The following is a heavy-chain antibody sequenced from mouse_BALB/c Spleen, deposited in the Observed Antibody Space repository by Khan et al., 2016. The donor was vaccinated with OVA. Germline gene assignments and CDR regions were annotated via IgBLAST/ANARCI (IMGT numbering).Heavy chain of an antibody. D-gene: IGHD1-1*01. J-gene: IGHJ2*01. Sequence: QVQLKQSGADLVKAGASVKMSCKASGYTFTSYWMHWVKQRLGQGLEWFAETNPTNGRTYYNEKFKSKATLTVDKSSSTAYMLLSGPTFDDSAVYYCARIKKIVATYFDYWGQGTTLTVSS. CDR2: TNPTNGRT. CDR3: ARIKKIVATYFDY. V-gene: IGHV1S81*02. CDR1: GYTFTSYW.